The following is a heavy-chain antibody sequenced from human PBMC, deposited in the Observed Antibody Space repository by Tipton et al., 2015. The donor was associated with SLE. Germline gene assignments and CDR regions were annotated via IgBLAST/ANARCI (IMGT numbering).Heavy chain of an antibody. V-gene: IGHV4-38-2*01. CDR2: LYPTGSS. D-gene: IGHD6-19*01. J-gene: IGHJ4*02. CDR1: GYSISSGHY. Sequence: TLSLTCAVSGYSISSGHYWGWIRQPPGKGLEWIGSLYPTGSSDYNPSLKSRLTISLDTSKNQISLKLSSVTAADTAIYYCARAKRMIAVTGPSPPSFDYWGQPSLVTVSS. CDR3: ARAKRMIAVTGPSPPSFDY.